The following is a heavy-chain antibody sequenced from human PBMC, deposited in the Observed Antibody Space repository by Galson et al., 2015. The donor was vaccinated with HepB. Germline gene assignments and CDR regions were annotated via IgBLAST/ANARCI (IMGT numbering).Heavy chain of an antibody. CDR2: IRYDGSNK. V-gene: IGHV3-30*02. CDR1: GFTFSSYG. J-gene: IGHJ4*02. Sequence: SLRLSCAASGFTFSSYGMHWVRQAPGKGLEWVAFIRYDGSNKYFADSVKGRFTISRDNSKNTLYLQMNSLRAEDTAVYYCAKNDIVVVPAAMDFDYWGQGTLVTVSS. D-gene: IGHD2-2*01. CDR3: AKNDIVVVPAAMDFDY.